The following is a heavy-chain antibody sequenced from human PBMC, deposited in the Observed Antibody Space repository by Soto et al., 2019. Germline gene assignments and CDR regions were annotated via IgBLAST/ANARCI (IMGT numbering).Heavy chain of an antibody. J-gene: IGHJ4*02. CDR1: GGSFSGYY. CDR2: INHSGNT. Sequence: PSETLSLTCAVYGGSFSGYYWSWIRQPPGKGLEWIGEINHSGNTNYNPSLKSRVTISVDTSKNQLSLKLSSVTAADTAVYYCARVVLRYFDWLLPQDYYFDYWGQGTLVTVSS. V-gene: IGHV4-34*01. D-gene: IGHD3-9*01. CDR3: ARVVLRYFDWLLPQDYYFDY.